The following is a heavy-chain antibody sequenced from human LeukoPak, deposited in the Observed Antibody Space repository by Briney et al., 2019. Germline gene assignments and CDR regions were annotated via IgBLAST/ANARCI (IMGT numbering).Heavy chain of an antibody. J-gene: IGHJ5*02. CDR3: ARAGITGIAAAGGGFA. V-gene: IGHV1-8*03. CDR2: MNPNSGNT. CDR1: GYTFTSYD. Sequence: ASVKVSCKASGYTFTSYDINWVRQATGQGLEWMGWMNPNSGNTGYAQKFQGRVTITRNTSISTAYMELSSLRSEDTAVYYCARAGITGIAAAGGGFAWGQGTLVTVSS. D-gene: IGHD6-13*01.